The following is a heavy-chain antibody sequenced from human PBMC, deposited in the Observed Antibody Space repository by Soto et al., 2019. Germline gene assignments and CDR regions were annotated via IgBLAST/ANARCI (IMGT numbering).Heavy chain of an antibody. CDR3: ARDGLAVPDY. CDR1: DYTFSSYY. J-gene: IGHJ4*02. V-gene: IGHV1-18*01. Sequence: GASVKVSCKASDYTFSSYYFSWVRRAPGQGLEWMGWISGNNGNTKYSQKFQGRVTITRDTSASTAYMELSSLRSEDTAVYYCARDGLAVPDYWGQGTLVTVSS. CDR2: ISGNNGNT. D-gene: IGHD6-19*01.